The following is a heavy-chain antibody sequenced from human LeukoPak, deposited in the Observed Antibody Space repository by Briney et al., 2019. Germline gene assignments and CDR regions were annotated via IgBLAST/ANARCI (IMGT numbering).Heavy chain of an antibody. CDR1: GFTFSSYS. Sequence: GGSLRLSCAASGFTFSSYSMNWVRQAPGKGLEWVSYISSSSSTIYYADSVKGRFTISRDNAKNSLYLQMNSLRAEDTAVYYCARVTYYYGSGTLKPDAFDIWGQGTMVTVSS. J-gene: IGHJ3*02. CDR3: ARVTYYYGSGTLKPDAFDI. V-gene: IGHV3-48*01. D-gene: IGHD3-10*01. CDR2: ISSSSSTI.